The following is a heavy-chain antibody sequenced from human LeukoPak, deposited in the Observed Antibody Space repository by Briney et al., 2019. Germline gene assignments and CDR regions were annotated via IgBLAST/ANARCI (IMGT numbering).Heavy chain of an antibody. V-gene: IGHV3-21*01. Sequence: PGGSLRLSCAASGFTFSSYSMNWVRQAPGKGLEWVSSISSSSSYIYYADSVKGRFTISRDNAKNSLYLQMNSLRAEDTAVYYCARDLGIAAAGLFDYWGQGTLVTVSS. CDR3: ARDLGIAAAGLFDY. CDR2: ISSSSSYI. J-gene: IGHJ4*02. D-gene: IGHD6-13*01. CDR1: GFTFSSYS.